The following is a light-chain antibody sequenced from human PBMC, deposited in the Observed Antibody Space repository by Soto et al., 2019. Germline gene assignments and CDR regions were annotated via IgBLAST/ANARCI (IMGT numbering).Light chain of an antibody. J-gene: IGLJ1*01. CDR3: CLHVGGRTYV. V-gene: IGLV2-23*01. CDR1: VGL. Sequence: QSVLTQPASVSGSPGQSSRISCTGTVGLVSWYQQHPGKVPKLIIYDDTKRPSGVSSRFSGSKSGNTASLTISGLQTEDEADYYCCLHVGGRTYVFGTGTKVTVL. CDR2: DDT.